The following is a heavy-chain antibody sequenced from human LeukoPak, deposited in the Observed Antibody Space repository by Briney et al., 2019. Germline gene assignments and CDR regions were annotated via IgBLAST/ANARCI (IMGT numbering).Heavy chain of an antibody. J-gene: IGHJ4*02. CDR2: IYPGDSDT. CDR1: GYPFATCW. CDR3: ARHVVPYSSGLTGFDY. D-gene: IGHD6-19*01. Sequence: GESLKISCKGSGYPFATCWIGWVRQVPGKGLEWVGIIYPGDSDTRYSPSFQGQVTISADKSITTAYLQWSSLKASDTAMYYCARHVVPYSSGLTGFDYWGQGTLVTVSS. V-gene: IGHV5-51*01.